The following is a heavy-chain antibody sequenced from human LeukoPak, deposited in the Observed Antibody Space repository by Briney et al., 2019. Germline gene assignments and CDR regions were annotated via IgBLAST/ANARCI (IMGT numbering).Heavy chain of an antibody. D-gene: IGHD4-17*01. CDR3: AGGKGTVTTDNWFDP. CDR1: GYTFTGYY. Sequence: GASVKVSCKASGYTFTGYYMHWVRQAPGQGLEWMGWINPNSGGTNYAQKFQGRVTMTRDTSISTAYMELSRLRSDDTAVYYCAGGKGTVTTDNWFDPWGQGTLVTVSS. J-gene: IGHJ5*02. V-gene: IGHV1-2*02. CDR2: INPNSGGT.